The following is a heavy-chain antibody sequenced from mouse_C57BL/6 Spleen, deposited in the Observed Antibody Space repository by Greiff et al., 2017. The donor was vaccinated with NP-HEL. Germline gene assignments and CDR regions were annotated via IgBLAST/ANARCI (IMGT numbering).Heavy chain of an antibody. D-gene: IGHD2-4*01. V-gene: IGHV1-36*01. CDR2: VYPYNGGT. CDR3: ETYYDYDGPHYAMDN. Sequence: VQLQQSGPVLVKPGPSVKISCKASGFTFTDYYMHWVKQSHGKSLEWIGLVYPYNGGTSYNQKFKGKATLTVDTSSSTAYMELNSLTSEDSAVYYCETYYDYDGPHYAMDNWGQGTSVTVSS. J-gene: IGHJ4*01. CDR1: GFTFTDYY.